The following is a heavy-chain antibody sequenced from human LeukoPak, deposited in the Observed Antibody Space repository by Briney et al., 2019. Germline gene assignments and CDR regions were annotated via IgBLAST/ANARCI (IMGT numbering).Heavy chain of an antibody. D-gene: IGHD2-15*01. V-gene: IGHV3-9*01. CDR2: ISWNSGSM. CDR1: GFTFDDYA. J-gene: IGHJ3*02. Sequence: PGGSLRLSCAASGFTFDDYAMHWVRQAPGKGLEWVSGISWNSGSMGYADSVKGRFTISRDNAKNSLYLQMNSLRAEDTALYYCAREHPGSQGAFDIWGQGTMVTVSS. CDR3: AREHPGSQGAFDI.